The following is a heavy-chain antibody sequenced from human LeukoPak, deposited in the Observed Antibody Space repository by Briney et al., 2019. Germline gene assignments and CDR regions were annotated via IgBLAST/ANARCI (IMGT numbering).Heavy chain of an antibody. J-gene: IGHJ4*02. Sequence: PSETLSLTCAVYGGSFSGYYWSWIRQPPGKGLEWIGEINHSGSTNYNPSLKSRVTIPVDTSKSQFSLKLSSVTAADTAVYYCARLSSYCSSTSCRSDDYWGQGTLVTVSS. D-gene: IGHD2-2*01. CDR1: GGSFSGYY. V-gene: IGHV4-34*01. CDR2: INHSGST. CDR3: ARLSSYCSSTSCRSDDY.